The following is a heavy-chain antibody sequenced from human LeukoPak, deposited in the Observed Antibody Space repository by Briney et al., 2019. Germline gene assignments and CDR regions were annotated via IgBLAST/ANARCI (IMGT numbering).Heavy chain of an antibody. CDR1: GYTFTSYG. CDR3: ARFLKYGDYWDPSFDY. J-gene: IGHJ4*02. V-gene: IGHV1-18*01. D-gene: IGHD4-17*01. CDR2: ISTYNGNT. Sequence: ASVKVSCKASGYTFTSYGISWVRQAPGQGLEWMGWISTYNGNTNYAQKLQGRVTMTTDTSTSTAYMELRSLRSDDTAVYYCARFLKYGDYWDPSFDYWGQGTLVTVSS.